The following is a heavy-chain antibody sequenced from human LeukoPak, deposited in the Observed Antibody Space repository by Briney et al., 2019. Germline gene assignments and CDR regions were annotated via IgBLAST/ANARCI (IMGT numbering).Heavy chain of an antibody. D-gene: IGHD5/OR15-5a*01. Sequence: PSETLSLTCAVYGGSFSGYYWSWIRQPPGKGLEWIGYIYYSGSTNYNPSLKSRVTISVDTSKNQFSLKLSSVTAADTAVYYCARVRSTRGYYFDYWGQGTLVTVSS. CDR1: GGSFSGYY. CDR2: IYYSGST. V-gene: IGHV4-59*01. J-gene: IGHJ4*02. CDR3: ARVRSTRGYYFDY.